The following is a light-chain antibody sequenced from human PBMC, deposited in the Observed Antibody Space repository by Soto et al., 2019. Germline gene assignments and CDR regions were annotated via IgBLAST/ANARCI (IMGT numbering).Light chain of an antibody. CDR2: DVS. CDR1: SSDIGGDDY. V-gene: IGLV2-8*01. J-gene: IGLJ3*02. Sequence: QSALTQPPSASGSPGQSVTISCTGTSSDIGGDDYVSWYQHHPGKAPKLMIYDVSKRPSGVPDRFSGSKSGNTASLTVSGLQAEDEADYYCCSYAGSNNGVFGGGTKVTVL. CDR3: CSYAGSNNGV.